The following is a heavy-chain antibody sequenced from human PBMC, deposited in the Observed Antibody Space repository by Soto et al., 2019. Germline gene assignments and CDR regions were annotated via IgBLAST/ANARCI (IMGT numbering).Heavy chain of an antibody. CDR2: ISGSGGST. CDR3: AKDYRNSGSSSYYFDY. V-gene: IGHV3-23*01. Sequence: EVQLLESGGGLVQPGGSLRLSCAASGFTFSSYAMSWVRQAPGKGLEWVSAISGSGGSTYYADSVKGRFTISRENSKNTLYLQMNSLRAEDTAVYYCAKDYRNSGSSSYYFDYWGQGTLVTVSS. CDR1: GFTFSSYA. J-gene: IGHJ4*02. D-gene: IGHD1-26*01.